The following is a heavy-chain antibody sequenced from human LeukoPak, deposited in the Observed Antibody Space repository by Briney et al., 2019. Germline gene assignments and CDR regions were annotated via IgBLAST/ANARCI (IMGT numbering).Heavy chain of an antibody. D-gene: IGHD5-24*01. J-gene: IGHJ4*02. Sequence: SQTLSLTCTVSGGSISSGGYYWSWIRQPPGKGLEWIGEINHSGSTNYNPSLKSRVTISVDTSKNQFSLKLSSVTAADTAVYYCARGREGDGYNSVDYWGQGTLVTVSS. CDR2: INHSGST. CDR1: GGSISSGGYY. V-gene: IGHV4-30-2*01. CDR3: ARGREGDGYNSVDY.